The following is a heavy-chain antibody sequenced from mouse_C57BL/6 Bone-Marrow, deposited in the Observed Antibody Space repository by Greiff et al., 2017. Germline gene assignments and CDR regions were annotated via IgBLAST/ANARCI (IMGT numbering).Heavy chain of an antibody. V-gene: IGHV1-81*01. CDR2: IYPRSGNT. CDR3: ARLTVVATDWYFDV. D-gene: IGHD1-1*01. J-gene: IGHJ1*03. CDR1: GYTFTSYG. Sequence: VQLQQSGAELARPGASVKLSCTASGYTFTSYGISWVKQRTGQGLEWIGEIYPRSGNTYYNEKFKGKATLTADKSSSTAYMELRSLTSEDSAVYFCARLTVVATDWYFDVWGTGTTVTVSS.